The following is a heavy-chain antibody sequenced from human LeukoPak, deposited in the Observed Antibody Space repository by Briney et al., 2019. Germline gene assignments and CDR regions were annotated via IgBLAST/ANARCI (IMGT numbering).Heavy chain of an antibody. V-gene: IGHV3-21*01. D-gene: IGHD6-13*01. CDR3: ARWPIAAAPPVYYFDY. Sequence: PGGSLRLSCAASGFTFSSYSMNWVRQAPGKGLEWVSSISSSTSHIYYADSVTGRFTSARDNAKNSLYLQMNGLRAEDTAVYYCARWPIAAAPPVYYFDYWGQGTVVSVSS. CDR1: GFTFSSYS. J-gene: IGHJ4*02. CDR2: ISSSTSHI.